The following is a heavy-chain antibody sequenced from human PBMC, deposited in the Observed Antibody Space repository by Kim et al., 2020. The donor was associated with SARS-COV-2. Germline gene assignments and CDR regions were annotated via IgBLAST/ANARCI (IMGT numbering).Heavy chain of an antibody. D-gene: IGHD6-19*01. CDR3: ARVSYSSGAIYYFDY. J-gene: IGHJ4*02. Sequence: SETLSLTCAVYGGSFSGYYWSWIRQPPGKGLEWIGEINHSGSTNYNPSLKSRVTISVDTSKNQFSLKLSSVTAADTAVYYCARVSYSSGAIYYFDYWGQGTLVTVSS. CDR1: GGSFSGYY. CDR2: INHSGST. V-gene: IGHV4-34*01.